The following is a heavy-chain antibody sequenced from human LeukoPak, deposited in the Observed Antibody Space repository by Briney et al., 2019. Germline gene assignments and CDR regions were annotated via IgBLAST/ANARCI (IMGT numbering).Heavy chain of an antibody. CDR1: GYSFTSYW. D-gene: IGHD3-22*01. CDR2: IYPGDSDT. CDR3: ARHPHYYDSSGYSQVDH. V-gene: IGHV5-51*01. J-gene: IGHJ4*02. Sequence: GESLKISCKGSGYSFTSYWIGWVRQMPGKGLEWMGIIYPGDSDTRYSPSFQGQVTISADESISTAYLQWSSLKASDTAMYYCARHPHYYDSSGYSQVDHWGQGTLVTVSS.